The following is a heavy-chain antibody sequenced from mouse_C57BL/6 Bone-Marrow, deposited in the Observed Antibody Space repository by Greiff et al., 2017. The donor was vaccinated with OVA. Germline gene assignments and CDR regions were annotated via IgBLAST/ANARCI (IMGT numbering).Heavy chain of an antibody. CDR2: IDPSDSYT. V-gene: IGHV1-69*01. CDR1: GYTFTSYW. J-gene: IGHJ2*01. CDR3: ARPSSSYYFDY. D-gene: IGHD1-1*01. Sequence: QVQLQQPGAELVMPGASVKLSCKASGYTFTSYWMHWVKQRPGQGLEWIGEIDPSDSYTHYNQKFKGKSTLTVDKSSSTAYMQLSSLTSEDSAVYYCARPSSSYYFDYWGQGTTLTVSS.